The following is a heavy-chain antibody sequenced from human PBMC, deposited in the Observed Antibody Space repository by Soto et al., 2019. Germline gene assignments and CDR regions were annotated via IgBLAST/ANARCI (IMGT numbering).Heavy chain of an antibody. V-gene: IGHV2-5*02. D-gene: IGHD3-3*01. CDR2: IYWDDDK. Sequence: QITLKESGPTLVNPTQTLTLTCTFSGFSLSTSGVGVGWIRQPPGKALEWLALIYWDDDKLYSPSLKIRLTITKDTSNTQVVLTMNNMDPVDTATYYCAHGSITIFGVVNWFDPWGQGTLVTVSS. CDR3: AHGSITIFGVVNWFDP. CDR1: GFSLSTSGVG. J-gene: IGHJ5*02.